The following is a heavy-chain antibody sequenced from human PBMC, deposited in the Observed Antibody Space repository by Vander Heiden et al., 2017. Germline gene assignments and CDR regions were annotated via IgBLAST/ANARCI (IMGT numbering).Heavy chain of an antibody. V-gene: IGHV3-15*07. CDR3: TTSLLKSDSSGYYCVY. CDR2: IKSKTDGGTT. J-gene: IGHJ4*02. CDR1: GFTFSNDW. Sequence: EVQLVESGGGLVKPGGSLRLCCAASGFTFSNDWLNWVRQAPGKGLEWVGRIKSKTDGGTTDYAAPVKGRFTISRDDSKNTLYLQMNSLKTEDTAVYYCTTSLLKSDSSGYYCVYWGQGTLVTVSS. D-gene: IGHD3-22*01.